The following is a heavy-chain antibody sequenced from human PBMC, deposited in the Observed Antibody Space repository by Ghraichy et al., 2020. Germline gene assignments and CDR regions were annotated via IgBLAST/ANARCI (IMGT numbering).Heavy chain of an antibody. D-gene: IGHD3-22*01. CDR1: GGSFSGYS. J-gene: IGHJ4*02. V-gene: IGHV4-34*01. CDR2: INHSGST. Sequence: SETLSLTCAVYGGSFSGYSWSWIRQPPGKGLEWIGEINHSGSTNYNPSLKSRVTISVDTSKNQFSLKLSSVTAADTAVYYCARAALYSGYDGFGYDSSGFPDYWGQGTLVTVSS. CDR3: ARAALYSGYDGFGYDSSGFPDY.